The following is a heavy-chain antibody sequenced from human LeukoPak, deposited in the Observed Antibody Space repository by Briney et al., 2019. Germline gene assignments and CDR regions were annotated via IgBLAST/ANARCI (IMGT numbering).Heavy chain of an antibody. CDR3: ARDLGSGTQATWFDP. D-gene: IGHD1-26*01. V-gene: IGHV3-33*08. J-gene: IGHJ5*02. CDR1: GFTFSSYS. CDR2: IWHDGSNE. Sequence: GGSLRLSCSASGFTFSSYSMHWVRQAPGKGLEWVALIWHDGSNEDYADSVKGRFTISRDNSKNTLYLQMNSLRAEDTAVYYCARDLGSGTQATWFDPWGQGTLVTVSS.